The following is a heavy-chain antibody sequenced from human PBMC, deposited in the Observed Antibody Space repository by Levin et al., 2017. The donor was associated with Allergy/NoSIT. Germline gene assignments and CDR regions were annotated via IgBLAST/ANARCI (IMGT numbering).Heavy chain of an antibody. V-gene: IGHV3-13*01. CDR1: GFTFSSYD. D-gene: IGHD1-14*01. Sequence: GGSLRLSCAASGFTFSSYDMHWVRQSTGKGLEWVAAIGPAGDTYYPDSVKGRFTISTESAKNSLHLQMNSLRAGDTAVYYCARGSGSQEWYFDLWGRGTLVTVSS. CDR3: ARGSGSQEWYFDL. CDR2: IGPAGDT. J-gene: IGHJ2*01.